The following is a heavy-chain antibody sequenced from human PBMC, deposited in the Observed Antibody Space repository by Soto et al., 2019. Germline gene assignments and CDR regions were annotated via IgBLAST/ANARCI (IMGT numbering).Heavy chain of an antibody. D-gene: IGHD1-26*01. CDR1: GDSVSSGDYY. Sequence: PSETLSLTCTVSGDSVSSGDYYWSWIRQPPGKGLECIGYIYYSGSTYYNPSLKSRVTISVDTSKNQFSLKLSSLTAAATAWYYGARDRRSGYGMDGWGQGTTVTVSS. V-gene: IGHV4-30-4*01. CDR3: ARDRRSGYGMDG. J-gene: IGHJ6*02. CDR2: IYYSGST.